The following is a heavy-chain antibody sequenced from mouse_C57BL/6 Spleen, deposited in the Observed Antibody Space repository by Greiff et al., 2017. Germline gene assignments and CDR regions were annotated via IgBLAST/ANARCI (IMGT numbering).Heavy chain of an antibody. D-gene: IGHD2-1*01. J-gene: IGHJ1*03. CDR1: GYTFTSYW. Sequence: QVQLQQPGAELVRPGSSVKLSCKASGYTFTSYWMHWVKQRPIQGLEWIGNIDPSDSETHYNQKFKDKAILTVDKSSSTAYMQLSSLTSEDSAVYYCAREGDYGNSGYFDVWGTGTTVTVSS. V-gene: IGHV1-52*01. CDR2: IDPSDSET. CDR3: AREGDYGNSGYFDV.